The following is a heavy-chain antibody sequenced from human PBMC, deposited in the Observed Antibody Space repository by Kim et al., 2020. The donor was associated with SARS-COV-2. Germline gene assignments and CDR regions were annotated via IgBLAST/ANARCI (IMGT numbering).Heavy chain of an antibody. J-gene: IGHJ5*01. CDR2: IYPDDSDT. D-gene: IGHD2-15*01. Sequence: GESLKISCKGSGYRFTRYWIGWARQMPGKGLEWMGIIYPDDSDTRYSPSFRGQVTISADKSTGTAYLQWSSLRASDTAIYYCARSFCSGGDCYYVWFDSWGQGTLAT. CDR1: GYRFTRYW. V-gene: IGHV5-51*01. CDR3: ARSFCSGGDCYYVWFDS.